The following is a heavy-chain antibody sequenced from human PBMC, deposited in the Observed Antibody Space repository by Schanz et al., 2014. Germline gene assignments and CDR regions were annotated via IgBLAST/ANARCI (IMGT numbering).Heavy chain of an antibody. CDR3: ARANYRRKINFDY. D-gene: IGHD3-10*01. V-gene: IGHV3-33*01. CDR1: GFSLNTYG. J-gene: IGHJ4*02. Sequence: QAQLMESGGGVVQPGTSLILSCSVSGFSLNTYGIHWFRQPAGKGLEWVAVIWNNGVTKYYADSVKGRFTMSRDNSKNTLYLQMNSLRAEDTAVYYCARANYRRKINFDYWGRGTLXTVSS. CDR2: IWNNGVTK.